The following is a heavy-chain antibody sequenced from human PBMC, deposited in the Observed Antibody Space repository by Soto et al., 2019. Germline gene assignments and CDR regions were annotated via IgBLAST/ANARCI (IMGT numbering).Heavy chain of an antibody. J-gene: IGHJ5*02. CDR1: GGTFSSYT. Sequence: QVQLVQSGAEVKKPGSSVKVSCKASGGTFSSYTISWARQAPGQGLEWMGRIIPILGISNYAQKFHGEVTITADKSTSTAHLELISLKSEGTAVYYCARERSSVTMWLDPWVQGTLVAVSP. CDR2: IIPILGIS. CDR3: ARERSSVTMWLDP. V-gene: IGHV1-69*08. D-gene: IGHD4-17*01.